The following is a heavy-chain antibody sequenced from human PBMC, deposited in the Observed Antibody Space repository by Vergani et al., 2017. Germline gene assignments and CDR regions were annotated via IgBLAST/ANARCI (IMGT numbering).Heavy chain of an antibody. V-gene: IGHV1-69*13. J-gene: IGHJ5*02. CDR2: IITFFGTT. CDR3: ARGLGFGELFGNWFDP. D-gene: IGHD3-10*01. Sequence: QVQLVQSGAEVKKPGSSVKVSCKASGGPFKNSAFSWVRQVPGQGLEWMGRIITFFGTTDYAQKFQGRVTITADKSTSTAYMELSSLRSEDTAVYYCARGLGFGELFGNWFDPWGQGTLVTVSS. CDR1: GGPFKNSA.